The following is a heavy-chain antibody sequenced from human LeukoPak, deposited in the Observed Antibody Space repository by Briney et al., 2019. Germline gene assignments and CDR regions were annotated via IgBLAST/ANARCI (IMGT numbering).Heavy chain of an antibody. Sequence: ASVKVSCKASGYTFTNYDINWVRQAPGQGLERMGWISTYNGNTNYAQKLQGRVTMTTDTSTSTVYMELRSLRSDDTAVYYCAKIAYGANFFDYWGQGTLVTVSS. V-gene: IGHV1-18*01. CDR2: ISTYNGNT. D-gene: IGHD4/OR15-4a*01. CDR3: AKIAYGANFFDY. J-gene: IGHJ4*02. CDR1: GYTFTNYD.